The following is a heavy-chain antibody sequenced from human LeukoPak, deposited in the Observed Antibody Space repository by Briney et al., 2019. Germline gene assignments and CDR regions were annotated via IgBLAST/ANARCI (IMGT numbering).Heavy chain of an antibody. CDR3: SSIPGGYTYGDDAFDI. D-gene: IGHD5-18*01. CDR1: GYTFTGYY. V-gene: IGHV1-2*02. J-gene: IGHJ3*02. CDR2: INPNSGGT. Sequence: ASVKVSCKASGYTFTGYYMHWVRQAPGQGLEWMGWINPNSGGTNYAQKFQGRVTMTRDTSISTAYMELSRLRSDDTAVYYCSSIPGGYTYGDDAFDIWGQGTMVTVSS.